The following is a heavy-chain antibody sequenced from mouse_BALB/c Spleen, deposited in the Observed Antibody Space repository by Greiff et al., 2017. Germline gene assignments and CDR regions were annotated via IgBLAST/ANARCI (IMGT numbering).Heavy chain of an antibody. CDR2: IDPANGNT. CDR3: ARWLLRSYFDY. CDR1: GFNIKDTY. D-gene: IGHD2-3*01. V-gene: IGHV14-3*02. J-gene: IGHJ2*01. Sequence: EVKLQQSGAELVKPGASVKLSCTASGFNIKDTYMHWVKQRPEQGLEWIGRIDPANGNTKYDPKFQGKATITADTSSNTAYLQLSSLTSEDTAVYYCARWLLRSYFDYWGQGTTLTVSS.